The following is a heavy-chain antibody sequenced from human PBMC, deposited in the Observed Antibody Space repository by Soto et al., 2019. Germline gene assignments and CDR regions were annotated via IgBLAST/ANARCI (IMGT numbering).Heavy chain of an antibody. V-gene: IGHV4-34*01. Sequence: QVQLQQWGAGLLKPSETLSLTCAVYGGSFSGYYWSWIRQPPGKGLEWIGEINHSGSTNYNPSLKSRVTISVDTSKNQFSLKLSSVTAADTAVYYCARRPLTTVVEVIIDYWCQGTLVTVSS. CDR3: ARRPLTTVVEVIIDY. D-gene: IGHD4-17*01. J-gene: IGHJ4*02. CDR2: INHSGST. CDR1: GGSFSGYY.